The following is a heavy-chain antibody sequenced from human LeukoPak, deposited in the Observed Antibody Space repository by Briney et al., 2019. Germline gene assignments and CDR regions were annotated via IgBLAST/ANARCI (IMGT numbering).Heavy chain of an antibody. Sequence: PGGSLRLSCAASGFTFSSYAMHWVRQALGKGLEWVAVISYDETYKYYADSVKGRFTISRDNAKNSLYLQMNSLRAEDTAVYYCARQRGDILTGYYMPRGFDYWGQGTLVTVSS. V-gene: IGHV3-30*04. CDR1: GFTFSSYA. CDR2: ISYDETYK. D-gene: IGHD3-9*01. J-gene: IGHJ4*02. CDR3: ARQRGDILTGYYMPRGFDY.